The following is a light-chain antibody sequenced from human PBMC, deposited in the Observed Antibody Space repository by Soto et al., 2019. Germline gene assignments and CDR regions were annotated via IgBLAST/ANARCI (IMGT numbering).Light chain of an antibody. CDR3: QSYDSSLSGSV. CDR2: GNS. J-gene: IGLJ2*01. Sequence: QSVLTQPPSVSGAPGQRVTTSCTGSSSNIGAGHDVHWYQQLPGTAPKLLIYGNSNRPSGVPDRFSGSKSGTSASLAITGLQAEDEADYYCQSYDSSLSGSVFGGGTKLTVL. CDR1: SSNIGAGHD. V-gene: IGLV1-40*01.